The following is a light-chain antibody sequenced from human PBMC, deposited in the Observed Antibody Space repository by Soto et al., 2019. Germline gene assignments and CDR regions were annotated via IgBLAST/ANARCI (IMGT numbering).Light chain of an antibody. CDR1: QSVSIN. V-gene: IGKV3-15*01. CDR3: QQYNNWPRT. J-gene: IGKJ1*01. Sequence: EIVMTQSPATLSVSPGERATLSCRASQSVSINLAWYQQKPGQAPRLLIYGASSRATGIPARFSGSGSGTECTLTISSLQSEDSAVYCCQQYNNWPRTFGQGTRVDIK. CDR2: GAS.